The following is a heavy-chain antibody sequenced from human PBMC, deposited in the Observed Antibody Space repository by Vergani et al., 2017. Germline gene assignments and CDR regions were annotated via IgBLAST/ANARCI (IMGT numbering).Heavy chain of an antibody. D-gene: IGHD4-17*01. Sequence: EVQLVESGGGLVQPGGSLRLSCVASGFTFSSYWMSWVRQAPGKGLEWVANIKQDGSEKYYVDSVKGRFTISRDNAKNALYLQMNSLRAEDTAVYYCARYGSASXVTTWYYYYDGMDVWGQGTTVTVSS. CDR3: ARYGSASXVTTWYYYYDGMDV. V-gene: IGHV3-7*01. CDR1: GFTFSSYW. J-gene: IGHJ6*02. CDR2: IKQDGSEK.